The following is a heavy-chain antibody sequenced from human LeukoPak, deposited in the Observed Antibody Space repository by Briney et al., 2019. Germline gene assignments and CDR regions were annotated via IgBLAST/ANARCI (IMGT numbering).Heavy chain of an antibody. CDR1: GGTFSSYT. J-gene: IGHJ5*02. CDR3: ASEGNSSTVWFDP. CDR2: IIPILGIA. V-gene: IGHV1-69*02. D-gene: IGHD6-13*01. Sequence: GASVKVSCKASGGTFSSYTISWVRQAPGQGLEWMGRIIPILGIANYAQKFQGRVTITADKSTSTAYMELSSLRSEDTAVYYCASEGNSSTVWFDPWGQGTLVTVSS.